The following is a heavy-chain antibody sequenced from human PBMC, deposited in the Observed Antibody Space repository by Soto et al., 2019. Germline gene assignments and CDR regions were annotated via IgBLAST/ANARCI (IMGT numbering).Heavy chain of an antibody. CDR1: GYTFTSYG. V-gene: IGHV1-18*01. J-gene: IGHJ4*02. D-gene: IGHD3-3*01. Sequence: GASVKVSCKASGYTFTSYGISWVRQAPGQGLEWMGWISVYNGNTNYAQKFQGRVTMTTETSTSTAYMELRGLRSDDTAVYYCARVYDFWSGYHNPFHYWGQGTLVTVSS. CDR3: ARVYDFWSGYHNPFHY. CDR2: ISVYNGNT.